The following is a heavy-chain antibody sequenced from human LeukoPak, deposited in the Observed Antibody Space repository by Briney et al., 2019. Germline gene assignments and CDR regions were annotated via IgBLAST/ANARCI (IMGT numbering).Heavy chain of an antibody. CDR2: IFYSGST. J-gene: IGHJ6*02. Sequence: SETLSLTCTVSGGSISSFYWSWIRQPPGKGLEWIGYIFYSGSTNYNPSPKSRVTMSVATSKNQFSLKLSSVTAADPAVYYCARHTPVPLPSGFYFEMDVWGQGTTVTVSS. CDR3: ARHTPVPLPSGFYFEMDV. CDR1: GGSISSFY. D-gene: IGHD2-15*01. V-gene: IGHV4-59*08.